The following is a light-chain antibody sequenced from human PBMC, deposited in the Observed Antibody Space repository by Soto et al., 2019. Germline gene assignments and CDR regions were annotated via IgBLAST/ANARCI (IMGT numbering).Light chain of an antibody. CDR2: AAS. J-gene: IGKJ4*01. CDR1: QSISSY. Sequence: DIQMTQSPSSLSASVGDRVTITCRASQSISSYLNWYQQKPGKAPKLLIYAASSLQSGVPSRFSGSGSETDFTLTISSLQPEDFATYYSQQSYSTPLTFGGGTKVEIK. V-gene: IGKV1-39*01. CDR3: QQSYSTPLT.